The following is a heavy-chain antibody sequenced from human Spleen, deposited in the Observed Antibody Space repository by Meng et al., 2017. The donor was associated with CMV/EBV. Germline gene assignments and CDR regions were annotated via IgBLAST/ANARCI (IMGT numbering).Heavy chain of an antibody. J-gene: IGHJ3*02. Sequence: SETLSLTCTVSGGSISSGDYWWSWIRQPPGQGLEWIGYIYYTGSTYYNPSLKSRVTISIDTSKNQFSLKLSSVTAADTAVYYCARAHWRRDDAFDIWGQGTMVTVS. CDR3: ARAHWRRDDAFDI. CDR2: IYYTGST. D-gene: IGHD1-1*01. V-gene: IGHV4-30-4*01. CDR1: GGSISSGDYW.